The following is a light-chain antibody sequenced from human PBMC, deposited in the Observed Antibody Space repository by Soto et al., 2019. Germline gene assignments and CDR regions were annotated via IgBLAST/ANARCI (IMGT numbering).Light chain of an antibody. CDR2: NVN. V-gene: IGLV2-14*01. Sequence: SALTQPASVSGSPGQSITISCTGTSRGVGGYNYVSWYQQRPGKAPKLMIYNVNNRPSGVSDRFSGSKSGNTASLTISGLQAEDEADYYCNSYSNSTTLYVFGTGTKVTVL. J-gene: IGLJ1*01. CDR1: SRGVGGYNY. CDR3: NSYSNSTTLYV.